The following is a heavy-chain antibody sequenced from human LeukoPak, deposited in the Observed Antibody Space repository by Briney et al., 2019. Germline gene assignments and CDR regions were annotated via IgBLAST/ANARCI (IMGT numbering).Heavy chain of an antibody. CDR1: GDSKSYHK. Sequence: SETLSLTCTVSGDSKSYHKWNWIRQSAGKGLEWIGYMYQSGRTNYNPSLKSRVTISVDTSKNQFSLQLRSVTAADTAVYYCANEWSAFDFWGQGTMVTVSS. J-gene: IGHJ3*01. CDR3: ANEWSAFDF. D-gene: IGHD3-3*01. CDR2: MYQSGRT. V-gene: IGHV4-59*11.